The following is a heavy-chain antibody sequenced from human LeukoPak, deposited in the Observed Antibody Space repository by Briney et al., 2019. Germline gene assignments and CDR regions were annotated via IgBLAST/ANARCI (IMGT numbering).Heavy chain of an antibody. Sequence: GRSLRLSCAASGFTFSSYEMNWVCQAPGKGLGWVSYISSSGSAIYYSDSVKSRFTTSRDNAKSILFLQMNSLRAEDTAVYYCARGPFYDSSGYPDYYYGMDVWGQGTTVTVSS. V-gene: IGHV3-48*03. CDR3: ARGPFYDSSGYPDYYYGMDV. CDR1: GFTFSSYE. CDR2: ISSSGSAI. J-gene: IGHJ6*02. D-gene: IGHD3-22*01.